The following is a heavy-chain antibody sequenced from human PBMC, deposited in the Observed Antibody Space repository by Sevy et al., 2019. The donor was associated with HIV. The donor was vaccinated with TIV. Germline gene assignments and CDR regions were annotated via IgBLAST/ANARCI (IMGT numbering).Heavy chain of an antibody. V-gene: IGHV3-30*02. CDR2: IRYDGSNK. Sequence: GGSLILSCAASGFTFSSYGMHWVRQAPGKGLEWVAFIRYDGSNKYYADSVKGRFTISRDNSKNTLYLQMNSLRAEDTAVYYCAKDGHDYGDLFDYWGQGTLVTVSS. D-gene: IGHD4-17*01. J-gene: IGHJ4*02. CDR3: AKDGHDYGDLFDY. CDR1: GFTFSSYG.